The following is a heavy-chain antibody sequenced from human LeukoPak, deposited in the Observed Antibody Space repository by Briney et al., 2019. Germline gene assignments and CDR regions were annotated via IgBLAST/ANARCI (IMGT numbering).Heavy chain of an antibody. V-gene: IGHV3-21*06. CDR3: ARIAAADHDAFDI. J-gene: IGHJ3*02. Sequence: PGGSLRLSCAASGFTFSSYSMNWVRQAPGKGLEWVSFISSSSTYIYYADSLKGRFTISRDNAKNSLYLQMNSLRAEDTAVYYCARIAAADHDAFDIWGQGTMVTVSS. CDR1: GFTFSSYS. D-gene: IGHD6-13*01. CDR2: ISSSSTYI.